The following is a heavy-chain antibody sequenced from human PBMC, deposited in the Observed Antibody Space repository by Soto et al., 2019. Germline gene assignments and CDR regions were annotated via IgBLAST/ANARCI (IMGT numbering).Heavy chain of an antibody. D-gene: IGHD5-18*01. CDR3: AKGPGYSYGRVKNDY. J-gene: IGHJ4*02. CDR1: GFTFSSYG. CDR2: ISYDGSNK. Sequence: GGSLILSCAASGFTFSSYGMHWVRQAPGKGLEWVAVISYDGSNKYYADSVKGRFTISRDNSKNTLYLQMNSLRAEDTAVYYCAKGPGYSYGRVKNDYWGQGTLVTVSS. V-gene: IGHV3-30*18.